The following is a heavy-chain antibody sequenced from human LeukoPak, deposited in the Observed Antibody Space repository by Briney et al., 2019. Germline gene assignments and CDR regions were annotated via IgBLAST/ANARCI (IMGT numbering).Heavy chain of an antibody. J-gene: IGHJ5*02. CDR3: ARGLGFGGKIDP. V-gene: IGHV1-8*01. CDR2: MNPNSGNT. D-gene: IGHD3-10*01. CDR1: GYTFTSYD. Sequence: GASVTVSFKASGYTFTSYDINWVRQATGRGLEWMGWMNPNSGNTGYAQKFQGRVTMTRNTSISTAYMELSSLRSEDTAVYYCARGLGFGGKIDPWGQGTLVTVSS.